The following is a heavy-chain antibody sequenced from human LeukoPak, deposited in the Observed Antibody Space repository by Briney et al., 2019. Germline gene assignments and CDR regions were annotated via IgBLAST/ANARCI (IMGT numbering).Heavy chain of an antibody. Sequence: GESLKISCKGSGYSFPSYWISWVRQKPGKGLEWMGRIDPSDSSTNYSPSLQGHVTISADKSIITASLQWSSLKASDTAMYYCARQRGVGALDMWGQGTLVTVSS. CDR3: ARQRGVGALDM. J-gene: IGHJ3*02. CDR1: GYSFPSYW. V-gene: IGHV5-10-1*01. CDR2: IDPSDSST.